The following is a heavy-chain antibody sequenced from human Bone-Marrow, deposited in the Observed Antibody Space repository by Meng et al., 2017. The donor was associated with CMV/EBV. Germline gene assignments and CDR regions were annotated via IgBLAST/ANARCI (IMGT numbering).Heavy chain of an antibody. CDR3: ARDLKNCTNGVCWGYFDY. CDR2: ISSSSSTI. V-gene: IGHV3-48*01. J-gene: IGHJ4*02. Sequence: GESLKISCAASGFTFSSYSMNWVRQAPGKGLEWVSYISSSSSTIYYADSVKGRFTISRDNSKNTLYLLMNSLRAEDTAVYYCARDLKNCTNGVCWGYFDYWGQGTLVTVSS. CDR1: GFTFSSYS. D-gene: IGHD2-8*01.